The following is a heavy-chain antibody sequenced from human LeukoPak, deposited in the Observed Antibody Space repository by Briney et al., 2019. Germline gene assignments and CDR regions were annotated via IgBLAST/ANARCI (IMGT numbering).Heavy chain of an antibody. CDR3: AKKWSEAFDI. Sequence: GGSLRLSCAASGFTFSSYGMYWVRQAPGKGLEWVAFIRYDGSNKYYADSVKGRFTISRDNSKNTLYLQMNSLGAEDTAVYYCAKKWSEAFDIWGQGTMVTVSS. CDR1: GFTFSSYG. J-gene: IGHJ3*02. V-gene: IGHV3-30*02. D-gene: IGHD2-15*01. CDR2: IRYDGSNK.